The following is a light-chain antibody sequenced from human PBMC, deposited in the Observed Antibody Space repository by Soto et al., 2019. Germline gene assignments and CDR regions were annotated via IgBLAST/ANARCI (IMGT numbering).Light chain of an antibody. CDR1: QDVSGY. CDR3: HQYSSHAT. J-gene: IGKJ1*01. Sequence: AIRMTQSPSSLSASTGDRVTITCRASQDVSGYVAWYQQKPGKPPRLLIYAASTLQTGVPSRFSGSGSGTDFTLTITCLQSEDYATYYCHQYSSHATFGQGTKVDIK. CDR2: AAS. V-gene: IGKV1-8*01.